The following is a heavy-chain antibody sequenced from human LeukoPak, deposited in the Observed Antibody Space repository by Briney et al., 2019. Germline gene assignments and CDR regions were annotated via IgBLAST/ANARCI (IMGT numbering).Heavy chain of an antibody. D-gene: IGHD4-17*01. J-gene: IGHJ4*02. CDR3: AKADDGDYIIDY. CDR2: ISWDGGST. Sequence: GGSLRLSCAASGFTLDDYAMHWVRQAPGKGLEWGSLISWDGGSTYYADSVQGRFTISRDNSKNSLYLQMNSLRAEDTALYYCAKADDGDYIIDYWGQGTLVTVSS. CDR1: GFTLDDYA. V-gene: IGHV3-43D*03.